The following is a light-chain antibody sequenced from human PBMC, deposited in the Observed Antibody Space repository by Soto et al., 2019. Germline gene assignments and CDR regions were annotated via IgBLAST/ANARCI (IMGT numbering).Light chain of an antibody. V-gene: IGLV2-8*01. CDR2: EVS. CDR3: SSYAGSNNLV. CDR1: SSDVGGYNY. Sequence: QSVLTQPPSASGSPGQSVTISCTGTSSDVGGYNYVSWYQQHPGKAPKLMIYEVSKRPSGVPDRFSGSKSGNTASLTVSGLHAEDEADYYCSSYAGSNNLVFGGGTTLTVL. J-gene: IGLJ2*01.